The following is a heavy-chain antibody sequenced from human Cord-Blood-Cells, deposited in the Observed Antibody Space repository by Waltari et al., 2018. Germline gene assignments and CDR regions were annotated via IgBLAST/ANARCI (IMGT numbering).Heavy chain of an antibody. CDR3: ARGPPAGPYSGSYYFDY. CDR2: IYPSGST. J-gene: IGHJ4*02. D-gene: IGHD1-26*01. CDR1: GYSISSGYS. Sequence: QVQLQESGPGLVKPSETLSLPCAVSGYSISSGYSWGWIRQPPGKGLEWIGSIYPSGSTYYNPSLKSRVTISVDTSKNQFSLKLSSVTAADTAVYYCARGPPAGPYSGSYYFDYWGQGTLVTVSS. V-gene: IGHV4-38-2*01.